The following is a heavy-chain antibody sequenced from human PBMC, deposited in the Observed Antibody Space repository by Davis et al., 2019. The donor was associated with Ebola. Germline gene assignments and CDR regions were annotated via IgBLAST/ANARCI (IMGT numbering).Heavy chain of an antibody. V-gene: IGHV4-34*01. CDR3: ARQEGDYVSGWFDP. Sequence: MPSETLSLTCAVYGGSFSGYYWSWIRQPPGKGLEWIGEINHSGSTNYNPSLKSRVTISVDTSKNQFSLKLSSVTAADTAVYYCARQEGDYVSGWFDPWGQGTLVTVSS. D-gene: IGHD4-17*01. J-gene: IGHJ5*02. CDR2: INHSGST. CDR1: GGSFSGYY.